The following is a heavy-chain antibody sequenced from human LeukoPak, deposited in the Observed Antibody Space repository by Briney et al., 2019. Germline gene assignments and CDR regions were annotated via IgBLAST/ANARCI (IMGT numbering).Heavy chain of an antibody. V-gene: IGHV4-59*01. Sequence: SETLSLTCFVSGGSISNYYWSWIRQPPGKGLEWIGYIYYSGSTNYNPSLRSRASISVDTSKNQFSLKLTSVTAADTAVYYCARVPADSSKYFDLWAVAPWSLSPQ. J-gene: IGHJ2*01. D-gene: IGHD2-15*01. CDR2: IYYSGST. CDR1: GGSISNYY. CDR3: ARVPADSSKYFDL.